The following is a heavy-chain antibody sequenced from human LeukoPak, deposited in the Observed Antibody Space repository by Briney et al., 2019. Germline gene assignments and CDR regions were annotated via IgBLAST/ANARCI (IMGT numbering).Heavy chain of an antibody. CDR1: GGSISSGGYS. D-gene: IGHD1-26*01. V-gene: IGHV4-30-2*01. CDR2: IYHSGST. Sequence: SQTLSLTCAVSGGSISSGGYSWSWIRQPPGKGLEWIGYIYHSGSTNYNPSLKSRVTISVDTSKNQFSLKLSSVTAADTAVYYCARDSGSYLVINYFDYWGQGTLVTVSS. CDR3: ARDSGSYLVINYFDY. J-gene: IGHJ4*02.